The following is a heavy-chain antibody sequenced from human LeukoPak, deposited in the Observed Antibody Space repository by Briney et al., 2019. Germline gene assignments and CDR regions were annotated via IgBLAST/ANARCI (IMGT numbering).Heavy chain of an antibody. D-gene: IGHD2-8*02. CDR3: ARKWSMATYSDY. Sequence: GGSLRLSCVVSGIDFSSYSMNWVRQAPGKGLEWVSSISSGSDYIYYADSVKGRFIISRDNVRNSLYLQMDSLRAEDTAVYYCARKWSMATYSDYWGQGTLVTVSS. J-gene: IGHJ4*02. CDR1: GIDFSSYS. CDR2: ISSGSDYI. V-gene: IGHV3-21*01.